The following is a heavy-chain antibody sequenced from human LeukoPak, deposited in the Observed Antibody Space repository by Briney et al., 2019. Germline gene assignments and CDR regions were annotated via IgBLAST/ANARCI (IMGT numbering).Heavy chain of an antibody. Sequence: GGSLRLSCAASGFTFSTYCMHWVRQAPGKGPMWVSRICPDGTVTNYADSVKARFIISRDNARNTVCLQMNSLRVEDTAVYYCVRDFRSADYWGQGTLVTVSS. V-gene: IGHV3-74*01. CDR3: VRDFRSADY. J-gene: IGHJ4*02. CDR1: GFTFSTYC. CDR2: ICPDGTVT.